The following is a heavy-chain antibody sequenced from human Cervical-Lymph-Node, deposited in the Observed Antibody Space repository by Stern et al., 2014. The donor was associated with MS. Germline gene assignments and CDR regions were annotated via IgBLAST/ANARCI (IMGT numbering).Heavy chain of an antibody. V-gene: IGHV4-59*01. Sequence: QLQLQESGPGLLRPSETLSLTCTVSGASITSYYWSWLRQPPGKGLEWSGCIYYSGTTNYNASLKGRVAISIDTSKTQFSLRLSSVTAADTAVYYCARATDLWGQGTLVTVSS. CDR3: ARATDL. J-gene: IGHJ5*02. CDR2: IYYSGTT. CDR1: GASITSYY.